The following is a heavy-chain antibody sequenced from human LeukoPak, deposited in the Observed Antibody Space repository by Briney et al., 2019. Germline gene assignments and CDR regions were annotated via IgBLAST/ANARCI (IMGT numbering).Heavy chain of an antibody. CDR1: GFTFSSYA. J-gene: IGHJ6*03. CDR3: AKDQLTTMERYYMDV. V-gene: IGHV3-30*04. D-gene: IGHD4-11*01. Sequence: GGSLRLSCAASGFTFSSYAMHWVRQAPGKGLEWVAVISYDGSNKYYADSVKGRFTISRDNSKNTLYLQMNSLRAEDTAVYYCAKDQLTTMERYYMDVWGKGTTVTISS. CDR2: ISYDGSNK.